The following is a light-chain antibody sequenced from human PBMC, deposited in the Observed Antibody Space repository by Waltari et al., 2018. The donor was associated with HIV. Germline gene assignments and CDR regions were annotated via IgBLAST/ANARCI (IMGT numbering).Light chain of an antibody. CDR2: GVT. CDR1: DVGNYNL. J-gene: IGLJ2*01. CDR3: ASYGGTSNFV. V-gene: IGLV2-23*02. Sequence: QSALTQPASVSGSPGQSITISCTGSDVGNYNLVSWYQQDPGKAPRLSIFGVTKRPSGVSDRFSGSNSGNTASLTISGLQAEDEADYYCASYGGTSNFVFGGGTRVTVL.